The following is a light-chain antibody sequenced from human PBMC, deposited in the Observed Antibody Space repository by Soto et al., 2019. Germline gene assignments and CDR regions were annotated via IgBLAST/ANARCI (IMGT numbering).Light chain of an antibody. CDR2: EVS. J-gene: IGLJ3*02. Sequence: QSALTQPASVSGSPGQSITISCTGTSSDVGGYNYVSWYQQHPGKAPKLIIYEVSNRPSGVSNRFSGSKSGNTASLTISGLQAEDEADYYCSSFTSSSTQVLGGGTKLTVL. CDR1: SSDVGGYNY. CDR3: SSFTSSSTQV. V-gene: IGLV2-14*01.